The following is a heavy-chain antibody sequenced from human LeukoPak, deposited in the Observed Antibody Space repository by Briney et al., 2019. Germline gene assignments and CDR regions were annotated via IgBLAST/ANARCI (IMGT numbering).Heavy chain of an antibody. CDR3: ARGGRLLWFGEFDY. CDR2: INAGNGDT. J-gene: IGHJ4*02. D-gene: IGHD3-10*01. Sequence: ASVKVSCKASGYTFIAYGLHWVRQAPGQRPEWLEWINAGNGDTKYSQNFQGRVTITGDASATTAYMELSSLRSEDTAVYFCARGGRLLWFGEFDYWGQGTLVTVSS. V-gene: IGHV1-3*01. CDR1: GYTFIAYG.